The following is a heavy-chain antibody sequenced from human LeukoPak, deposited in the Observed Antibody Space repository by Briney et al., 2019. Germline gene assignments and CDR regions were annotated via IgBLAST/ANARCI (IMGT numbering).Heavy chain of an antibody. Sequence: SEALSLTCTVSGGSVSSGSYYWSWIRQPPGEGLEWIGYIYYSGSTNYNPSLKSRVTISVDTSKNQFSLKLSSVTAADTAVYYCARESVVRGVTPFDYWGQGTLVTVPS. J-gene: IGHJ4*02. V-gene: IGHV4-61*01. D-gene: IGHD3-10*01. CDR2: IYYSGST. CDR3: ARESVVRGVTPFDY. CDR1: GGSVSSGSYY.